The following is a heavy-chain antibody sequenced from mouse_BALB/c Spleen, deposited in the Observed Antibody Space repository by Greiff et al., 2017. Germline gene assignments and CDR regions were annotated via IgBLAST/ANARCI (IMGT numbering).Heavy chain of an antibody. J-gene: IGHJ3*01. Sequence: EVKLMESGGGLVKPGGSLKLSCAASGFTFSSYAMSWVRQSPEKRLEWVAEISSGGSYTYYPDTVTGRFTISRDNAKNTLYLEMSSLRSEDTAMYYCARDRPARDSPWFAYWGQGTLVTVSA. CDR3: ARDRPARDSPWFAY. V-gene: IGHV5-9-4*01. CDR2: ISSGGSYT. D-gene: IGHD3-1*01. CDR1: GFTFSSYA.